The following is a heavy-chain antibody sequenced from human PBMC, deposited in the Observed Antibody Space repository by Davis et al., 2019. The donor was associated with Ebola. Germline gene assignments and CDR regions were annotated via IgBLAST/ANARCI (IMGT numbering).Heavy chain of an antibody. CDR1: GGSFSGYY. CDR3: ARLGGYGMDV. J-gene: IGHJ6*02. CDR2: INHSGST. D-gene: IGHD3-10*01. V-gene: IGHV4-34*01. Sequence: SETLSLTCAVYGGSFSGYYWSWIRQPPGKGLEWIGEINHSGSTNYNPSLKSRVTISVDTSKNQFSLKLSSVTAADTAVYYCARLGGYGMDVWGQGTTVTVSS.